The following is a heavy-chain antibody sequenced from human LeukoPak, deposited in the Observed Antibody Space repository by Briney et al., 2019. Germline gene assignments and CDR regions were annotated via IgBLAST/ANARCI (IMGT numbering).Heavy chain of an antibody. J-gene: IGHJ6*03. CDR2: IYTSGST. CDR3: AREGSSVYYYYYMDV. CDR1: GGSISSYY. V-gene: IGHV4-4*07. Sequence: SETLSLTCTVSGGSISSYYWSWIRQPAGKGLEWIGRIYTSGSTNYNPSLKSRVTISVDTSKNQFSLKLSSVTAADTAVYYCAREGSSVYYYYYMDVWGKGTTVTVSS.